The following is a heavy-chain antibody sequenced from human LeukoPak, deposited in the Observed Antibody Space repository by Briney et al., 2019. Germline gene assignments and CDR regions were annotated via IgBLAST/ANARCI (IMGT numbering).Heavy chain of an antibody. CDR2: INPNSGGT. D-gene: IGHD6-13*01. CDR1: GYTFTDYF. V-gene: IGHV1-2*02. Sequence: ASVKVSCKASGYTFTDYFMHWVRQAPGQGLEWMGWINPNSGGTNYAQKFQGRVTMTRDTSISTAYMELSRLRSDDTAMYYCARDPGYNSGWYDYWGQGTLVTVSS. J-gene: IGHJ4*02. CDR3: ARDPGYNSGWYDY.